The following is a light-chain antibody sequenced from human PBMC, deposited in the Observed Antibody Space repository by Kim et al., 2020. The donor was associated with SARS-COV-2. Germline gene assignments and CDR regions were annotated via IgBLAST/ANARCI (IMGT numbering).Light chain of an antibody. J-gene: IGKJ2*01. V-gene: IGKV3-15*01. CDR1: QSVSSN. CDR2: GAS. CDR3: QQYNDWPPYT. Sequence: VSPGERATLSCRASQSVSSNLAWYQQKPGQAPRLLIYGASTRATGIPARFSGSGSGTEFTLSITSLQSEDFAVYYCQQYNDWPPYTFGQGTKLEI.